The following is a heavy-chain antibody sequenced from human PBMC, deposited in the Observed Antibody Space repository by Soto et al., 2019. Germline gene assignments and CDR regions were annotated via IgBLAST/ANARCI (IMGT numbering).Heavy chain of an antibody. CDR2: MNPNSGNT. CDR1: GYTFTSYD. Sequence: QVQLVQSGAEVKKPGASVKVSCKASGYTFTSYDINWVRQATGQGLEWLVWMNPNSGNTGYAQKFQGRVTMTRNTSIRTAYMELSYLRSEDTAVYYCERGLVAVSFFRVVILSSFDPCGQATLVTVSS. J-gene: IGHJ5*02. D-gene: IGHD3-3*01. CDR3: ERGLVAVSFFRVVILSSFDP. V-gene: IGHV1-8*01.